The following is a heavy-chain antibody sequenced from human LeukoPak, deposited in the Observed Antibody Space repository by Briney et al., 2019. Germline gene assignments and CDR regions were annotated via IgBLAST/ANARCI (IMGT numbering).Heavy chain of an antibody. V-gene: IGHV3-53*04. D-gene: IGHD6-19*01. CDR2: IYSGGST. CDR3: ARVMDSSGWYYFDY. J-gene: IGHJ4*02. CDR1: GFTVSSNY. Sequence: PGVSLRLSCAASGFTVSSNYMSWVRQAPGKGLEWVSVIYSGGSTYYADSVKGRFTISRHNSKSTLYLQMNSLRAEDTAVYYCARVMDSSGWYYFDYWGQGTLVTVSS.